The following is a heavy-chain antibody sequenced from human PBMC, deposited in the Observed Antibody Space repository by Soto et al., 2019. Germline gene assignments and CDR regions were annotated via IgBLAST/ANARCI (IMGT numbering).Heavy chain of an antibody. V-gene: IGHV3-53*01. CDR3: VRGNYEKSIDY. J-gene: IGHJ4*02. Sequence: GGSLRLSCAVSGFTVSSNCMSWVRQAPGKGLEWVSVIYSGGSTYYADSVKGRFTISRDNSKNTLYLQMNSLRAEDSGIYFCVRGNYEKSIDYWGQGTLVTVSS. D-gene: IGHD3-16*01. CDR1: GFTVSSNC. CDR2: IYSGGST.